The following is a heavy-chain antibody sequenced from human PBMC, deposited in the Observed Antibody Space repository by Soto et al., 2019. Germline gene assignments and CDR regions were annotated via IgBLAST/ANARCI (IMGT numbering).Heavy chain of an antibody. CDR3: ARDTPLRGSGFYFTPPEF. J-gene: IGHJ4*02. CDR1: GFTFSSYG. V-gene: IGHV1-18*01. D-gene: IGHD3-22*01. Sequence: APVKVSRKASGFTFSSYGISWVRQAPGQGLECLGWISVYNGNTDYEQKFQGRVTMTTDTSTSTAYMELRSLRSDDTAVYYCARDTPLRGSGFYFTPPEFWVQGTLVTVSS. CDR2: ISVYNGNT.